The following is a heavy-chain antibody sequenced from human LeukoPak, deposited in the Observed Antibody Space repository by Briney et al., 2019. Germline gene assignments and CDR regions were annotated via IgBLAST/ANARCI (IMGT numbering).Heavy chain of an antibody. Sequence: GGSLRLSCAASGFTFSTYSINWVRQAPGKGLEWVSYISSSSSAIYYVDSAKGRFTISRDNAQNSLYLQMNSLRAEDTAVYYCARGGSAWHGFDYWGQGTLVTVSS. CDR3: ARGGSAWHGFDY. CDR1: GFTFSTYS. CDR2: ISSSSSAI. D-gene: IGHD6-19*01. J-gene: IGHJ4*02. V-gene: IGHV3-48*04.